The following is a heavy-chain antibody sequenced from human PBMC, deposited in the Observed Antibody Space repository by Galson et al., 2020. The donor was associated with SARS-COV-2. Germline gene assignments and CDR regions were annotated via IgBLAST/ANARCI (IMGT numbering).Heavy chain of an antibody. Sequence: RLSCAASGFTFSSYAMHWVRQAPGKGLEWVAVISYDGSNKYYADSVKGRFTISRDNSKNTLYLQMNSLRAEDTAVYYCARDLSGSYKGPFDYWGQGTLVTVSS. CDR2: ISYDGSNK. CDR1: GFTFSSYA. CDR3: ARDLSGSYKGPFDY. D-gene: IGHD1-26*01. J-gene: IGHJ4*02. V-gene: IGHV3-30-3*01.